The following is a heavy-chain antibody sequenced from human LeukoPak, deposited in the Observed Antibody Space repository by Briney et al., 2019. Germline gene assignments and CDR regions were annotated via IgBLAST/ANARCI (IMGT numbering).Heavy chain of an antibody. CDR1: GFTFSSYA. Sequence: SGGSLRLSCAASGFTFSSYAMSWVRQAPGKGLEWVSTIGSRGVSTYYADSVKGRFTISRDSSKNTLYLQMNSLRAEDTAVYYCAKKVLAAAFDIWGQGTMVTVSS. J-gene: IGHJ3*02. V-gene: IGHV3-23*01. D-gene: IGHD2-2*01. CDR2: IGSRGVST. CDR3: AKKVLAAAFDI.